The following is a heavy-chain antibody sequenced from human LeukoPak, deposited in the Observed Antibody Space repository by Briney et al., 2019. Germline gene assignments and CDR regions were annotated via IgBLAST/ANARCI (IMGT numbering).Heavy chain of an antibody. CDR3: ARGYYGSGSYSDPARGGYMDV. V-gene: IGHV3-21*01. D-gene: IGHD3-10*01. CDR2: ISSSSSYI. Sequence: GGSLRLSCAASGFTFSSYSMNWVRQAPGKGLEWVSSISSSSSYIYYADSVKGRFTISRDNAKNSLYLQMNSLRAEDTAVYYCARGYYGSGSYSDPARGGYMDVWGKGTTVTVSS. J-gene: IGHJ6*03. CDR1: GFTFSSYS.